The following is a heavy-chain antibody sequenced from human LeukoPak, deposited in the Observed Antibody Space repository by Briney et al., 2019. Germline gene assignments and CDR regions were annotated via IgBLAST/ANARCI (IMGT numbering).Heavy chain of an antibody. V-gene: IGHV3-21*01. CDR3: ARDAEYSSSRFLDN. CDR1: GFTFRSYS. D-gene: IGHD6-6*01. Sequence: GGSLRLSCEASGFTFRSYSMNWVRQAPGKGLKWVSSISSSSSYIYYADSVKGRFTISRDNAKNSLFLQMNSLRAEDTAVYYCARDAEYSSSRFLDNWGQGTLVIVSS. CDR2: ISSSSSYI. J-gene: IGHJ4*02.